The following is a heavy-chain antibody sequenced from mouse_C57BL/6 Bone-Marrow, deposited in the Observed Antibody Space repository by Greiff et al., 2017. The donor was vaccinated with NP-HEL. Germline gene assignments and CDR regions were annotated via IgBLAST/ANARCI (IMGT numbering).Heavy chain of an antibody. CDR2: IYPRSGNT. Sequence: VKLQQSGAELARPGASVKLSCKASGYTFTSYGISWVKQSTGQGLEWIGEIYPRSGNTYYNEKFKGKATLTADKSSSTAYMELRSLTSEDSAVYFCARWNPGGFFAYWGQGTLVTVSA. CDR3: ARWNPGGFFAY. CDR1: GYTFTSYG. J-gene: IGHJ3*01. V-gene: IGHV1-81*01.